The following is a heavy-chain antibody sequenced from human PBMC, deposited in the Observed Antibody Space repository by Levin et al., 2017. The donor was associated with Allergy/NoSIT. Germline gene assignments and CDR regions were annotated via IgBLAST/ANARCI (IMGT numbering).Heavy chain of an antibody. J-gene: IGHJ4*02. D-gene: IGHD2-2*01. CDR1: GYTFNSYG. CDR3: ARVRGGVVVVPAANFDY. Sequence: ASVKVSCKASGYTFNSYGISWARQAPGQGLEWMGWISAFNGNTNSAQKFQGRVTMTTDTSTSTAYMELRSLRSDDTAVYYCARVRGGVVVVPAANFDYWGQGTLVTVSS. CDR2: ISAFNGNT. V-gene: IGHV1-18*01.